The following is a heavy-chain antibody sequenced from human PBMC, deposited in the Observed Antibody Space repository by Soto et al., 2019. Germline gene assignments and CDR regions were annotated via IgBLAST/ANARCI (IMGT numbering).Heavy chain of an antibody. V-gene: IGHV1-69*13. D-gene: IGHD2-15*01. J-gene: IGHJ6*02. CDR1: GGTFSSYA. Sequence: ASVKVSCKASGGTFSSYAISWVRQAPGQGLEWMGGIIPIFGTANYAQKFQGRVTITADESTSTAYMELSSLRSEDTAVYYCARVASGGSSRPYYYYYYGMDVWGQGTTVTVS. CDR2: IIPIFGTA. CDR3: ARVASGGSSRPYYYYYYGMDV.